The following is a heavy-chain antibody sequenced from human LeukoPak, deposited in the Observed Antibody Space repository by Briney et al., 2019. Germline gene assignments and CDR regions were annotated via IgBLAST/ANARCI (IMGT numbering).Heavy chain of an antibody. CDR1: GYTFTSYY. CDR2: INPLGGNT. CDR3: ARERSHNERDRGWFDP. Sequence: ASVKVSCKASGYTFTSYYMHWVRQAPGQGLEWMGIINPLGGNTNYAQKFQGRVTMTRDMSASTVYMELNSLRSDDTAIYYCARERSHNERDRGWFDPWGQGTLVTVSS. V-gene: IGHV1-46*01. J-gene: IGHJ5*02. D-gene: IGHD1-1*01.